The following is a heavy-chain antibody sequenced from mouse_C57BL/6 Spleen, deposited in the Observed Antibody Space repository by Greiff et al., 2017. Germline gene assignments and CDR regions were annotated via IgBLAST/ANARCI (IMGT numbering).Heavy chain of an antibody. CDR3: ARHRGNSWFYYAMDY. Sequence: EVQGVESGGDLVKPGGSLKLSCAASGFTFSSYGMSWVRQTPDKRLEWVATISSGGSYTYYPDSVKGRFTISRDNAKNTLYLQMSSLKSEDTAMYYCARHRGNSWFYYAMDYWGQGTSVTVSS. CDR2: ISSGGSYT. V-gene: IGHV5-6*01. CDR1: GFTFSSYG. D-gene: IGHD2-1*01. J-gene: IGHJ4*01.